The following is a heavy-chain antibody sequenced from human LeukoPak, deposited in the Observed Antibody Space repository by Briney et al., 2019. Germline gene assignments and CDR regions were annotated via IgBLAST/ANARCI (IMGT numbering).Heavy chain of an antibody. CDR3: ARDGNGWYFDY. V-gene: IGHV4-38-2*02. CDR2: IYHSGST. D-gene: IGHD6-19*01. Sequence: SETLSLTCTVSGYSISSGYYWGWIRQPPGKGLEGIGSIYHSGSTYYNPSLKSRVTISVDTSKNQFSLKLSSVTAADTAVYYCARDGNGWYFDYWGQGTLVTVSS. CDR1: GYSISSGYY. J-gene: IGHJ4*02.